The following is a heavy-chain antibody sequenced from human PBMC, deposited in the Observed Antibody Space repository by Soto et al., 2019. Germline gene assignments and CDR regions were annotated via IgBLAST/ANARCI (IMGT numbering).Heavy chain of an antibody. CDR2: IIPIFGTP. CDR3: ATNEGRDGYSFDY. Sequence: QVQLVQSGAEVKKPGSSVKVSCKASGVTFSRQDMRWVRQAPGQGLEWMGGIIPIFGTPQYAEKFQDRVTITADESTSTATMELSSLTSEHTAVYYCATNEGRDGYSFDYWGQGTLVTVSS. CDR1: GVTFSRQD. V-gene: IGHV1-69*01. D-gene: IGHD5-12*01. J-gene: IGHJ4*02.